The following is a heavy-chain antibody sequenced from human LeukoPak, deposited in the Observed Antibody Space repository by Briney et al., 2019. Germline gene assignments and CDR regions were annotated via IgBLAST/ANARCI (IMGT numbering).Heavy chain of an antibody. CDR1: GFTFSSYW. CDR2: IKQDGSEK. Sequence: PGGSLRLSCAASGFTFSSYWMSWVRQAPGKGLEWVANIKQDGSEKYYVDSVKGRFTISRDNAKNSLYLQMNSLRAEDTAVYYCARDRYYDSSGYYVAAFDIWGQGTMVTVSS. V-gene: IGHV3-7*01. CDR3: ARDRYYDSSGYYVAAFDI. D-gene: IGHD3-22*01. J-gene: IGHJ3*02.